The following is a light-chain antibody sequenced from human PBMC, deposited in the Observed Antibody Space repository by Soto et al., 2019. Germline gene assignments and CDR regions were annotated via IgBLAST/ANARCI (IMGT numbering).Light chain of an antibody. Sequence: QSALTQPASVSGSPGQSITISCTGTSSDVGYYNYVSWYQQHPGKAPKLMISEVTTRPSEVSDRFSGSKSGNTASLTISGLQAEDEAHYYCSSYTTAYTQVFGGGTKLTVL. CDR2: EVT. J-gene: IGLJ3*02. CDR1: SSDVGYYNY. CDR3: SSYTTAYTQV. V-gene: IGLV2-14*01.